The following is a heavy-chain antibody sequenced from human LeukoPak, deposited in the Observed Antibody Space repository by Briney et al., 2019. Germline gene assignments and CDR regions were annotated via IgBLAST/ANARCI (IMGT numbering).Heavy chain of an antibody. CDR3: ARADSKGDAVDI. CDR1: GFALSNYW. V-gene: IGHV3-74*01. CDR2: IKYDGSIS. J-gene: IGHJ3*02. Sequence: GGSLRLSWAAAGFALSNYWMHWVRQAPGNGLEWVARIKYDGSISSHVDSVKGRFTISRDTGKNTLYLQMNSLRVEDTAEYYRARADSKGDAVDIWGQGTMVTVSS. D-gene: IGHD6-13*01.